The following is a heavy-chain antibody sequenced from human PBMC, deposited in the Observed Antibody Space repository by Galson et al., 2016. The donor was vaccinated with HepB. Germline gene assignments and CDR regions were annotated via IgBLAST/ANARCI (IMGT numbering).Heavy chain of an antibody. J-gene: IGHJ4*02. D-gene: IGHD3-10*01. CDR3: VYRRGITMVRGLVNNPRHFDH. V-gene: IGHV2-5*02. CDR1: GFSLSTSGVG. Sequence: LVKPTQTLALTCTFSGFSLSTSGVGVGWIRQPPGKALEWLGFIYWDDDKHYRPSLKSRLTISRDTSKNQVVLTMTKVDPVDTGTYYCVYRRGITMVRGLVNNPRHFDHWGQGTLVTVSP. CDR2: IYWDDDK.